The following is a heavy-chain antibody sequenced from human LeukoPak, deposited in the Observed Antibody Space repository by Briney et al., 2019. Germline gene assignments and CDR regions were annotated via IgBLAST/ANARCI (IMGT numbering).Heavy chain of an antibody. V-gene: IGHV4-61*08. CDR2: IYYGGST. Sequence: SETLSLTCTVSGGSISSGDYYWSWIRQPPGKGLEWIGYIYYGGSTNYNPSLKSRVSISVDTSKNQFSLKLNSVNPEDTAVYYCARVGGGSDPYYAMDVWGQGTTVTVSS. CDR1: GGSISSGDYY. D-gene: IGHD2-15*01. J-gene: IGHJ6*02. CDR3: ARVGGGSDPYYAMDV.